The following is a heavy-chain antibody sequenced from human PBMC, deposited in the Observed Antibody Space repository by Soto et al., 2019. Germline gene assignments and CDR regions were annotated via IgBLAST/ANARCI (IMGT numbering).Heavy chain of an antibody. CDR1: GESFVAYY. D-gene: IGHD3-16*02. J-gene: IGHJ4*02. CDR2: INHFGGI. V-gene: IGHV4-34*01. Sequence: PSGTLSLTCTVSGESFVAYYCSWVRQPPGKGLEWIGEINHFGGINFNPSLKSRVSISADTSKNQFSLKLSSVTAADTAVYFCRLGGRCNYRSNLDFWRQGTLVT. CDR3: RLGGRCNYRSNLDF.